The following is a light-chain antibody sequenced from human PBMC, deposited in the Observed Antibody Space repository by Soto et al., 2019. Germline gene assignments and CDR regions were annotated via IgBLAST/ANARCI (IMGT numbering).Light chain of an antibody. CDR3: QQFYNWPQT. J-gene: IGKJ1*01. V-gene: IGKV3-15*01. CDR2: GAS. Sequence: EIVMTQSPATLSVSPGERATLSCRASQSVSRNLAWYQQKPGQAPRLLIYGASARATGIPARFSGSGSGTDFTLTISSLQSEDFAVYYCQQFYNWPQTFGKGTKV. CDR1: QSVSRN.